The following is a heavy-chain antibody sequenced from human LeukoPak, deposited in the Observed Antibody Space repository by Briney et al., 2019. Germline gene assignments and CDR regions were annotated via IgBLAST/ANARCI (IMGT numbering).Heavy chain of an antibody. J-gene: IGHJ1*01. CDR3: ARARSIVGVSPFQH. D-gene: IGHD1-26*01. V-gene: IGHV3-30*19. Sequence: GGSLRLSCAASGFTFSGFGMHWVRQAPGKGLDWVAFISSDGRYKSHADSVKGRCTISRDNSKNTLYLQMNSLRPEDTAVYYCARARSIVGVSPFQHWGQGTLVTVSS. CDR1: GFTFSGFG. CDR2: ISSDGRYK.